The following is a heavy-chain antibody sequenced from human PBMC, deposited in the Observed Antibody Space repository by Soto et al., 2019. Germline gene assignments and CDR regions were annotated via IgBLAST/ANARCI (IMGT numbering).Heavy chain of an antibody. CDR2: IIPILGIA. Sequence: QVQLVQSGAEVKKPGSSVKVSCKASGGTFSSYTISWVRQAPGQGLEWMGRIIPILGIANYAQKFQGRVTITADTSTSTAYMELSSLRSEDTDVYYCARSPPGYSSSTGDYWGQGTLVTVSS. J-gene: IGHJ4*02. V-gene: IGHV1-69*02. D-gene: IGHD6-13*01. CDR1: GGTFSSYT. CDR3: ARSPPGYSSSTGDY.